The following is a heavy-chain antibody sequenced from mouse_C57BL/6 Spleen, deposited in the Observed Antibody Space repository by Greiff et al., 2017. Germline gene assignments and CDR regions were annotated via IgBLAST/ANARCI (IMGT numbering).Heavy chain of an antibody. Sequence: QVQLQQSGAELVKPGASVKISCKASGYAFSSYWMNWVKPRPGKGLEWIGQIYPGDGDTNYNGKFKGKATLTADKSSSTAYMQLSSLTSEDSAVYFCASYYGSSFFDYWGQGTTLTVSS. V-gene: IGHV1-80*01. CDR2: IYPGDGDT. J-gene: IGHJ2*01. D-gene: IGHD1-1*01. CDR3: ASYYGSSFFDY. CDR1: GYAFSSYW.